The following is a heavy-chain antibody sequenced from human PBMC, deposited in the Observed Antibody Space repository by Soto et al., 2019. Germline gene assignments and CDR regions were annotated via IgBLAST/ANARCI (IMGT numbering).Heavy chain of an antibody. Sequence: PRAALKISCKGSGYSFTSYWIGWVRQMTGKGLEWMGIIYPGDSDTRYSPSFQGQVTISADKSISTAYLQWSSLKASDTARSYRARHNSGSSPPYFYYGMDVWGQGTTVTVSS. D-gene: IGHD6-6*01. V-gene: IGHV5-51*01. CDR3: ARHNSGSSPPYFYYGMDV. J-gene: IGHJ6*02. CDR1: GYSFTSYW. CDR2: IYPGDSDT.